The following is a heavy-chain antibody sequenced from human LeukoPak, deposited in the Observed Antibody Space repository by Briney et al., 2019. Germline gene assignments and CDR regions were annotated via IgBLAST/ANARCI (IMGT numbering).Heavy chain of an antibody. CDR1: GFTFSTYG. V-gene: IGHV3-33*01. D-gene: IGHD2-15*01. CDR3: ASQGYCSGGSCYSGG. J-gene: IGHJ4*02. CDR2: IWYDGSNK. Sequence: GGSLRLSCAASGFTFSTYGMHRVRQAPGKGLEWVAVIWYDGSNKGYADSVKGRFTISRDNSKNTLYLQMNSLRAEDTAVYYCASQGYCSGGSCYSGGWGQGTLVTVSS.